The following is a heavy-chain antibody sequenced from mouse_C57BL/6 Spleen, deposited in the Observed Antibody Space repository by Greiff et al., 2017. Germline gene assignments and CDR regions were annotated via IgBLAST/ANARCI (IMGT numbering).Heavy chain of an antibody. CDR2: IYPRSGNT. CDR3: ARYGGSYWYFDV. Sequence: VQLQQSGAELARPGASVKLSCKASGYTFTSYGISWVKQRTGQGLEWIGEIYPRSGNTYYNEKFKGKATLTADKSSSTAYMELRSLTSEDSAVYYCARYGGSYWYFDVWGTGTTVTVSS. D-gene: IGHD1-1*01. CDR1: GYTFTSYG. V-gene: IGHV1-81*01. J-gene: IGHJ1*03.